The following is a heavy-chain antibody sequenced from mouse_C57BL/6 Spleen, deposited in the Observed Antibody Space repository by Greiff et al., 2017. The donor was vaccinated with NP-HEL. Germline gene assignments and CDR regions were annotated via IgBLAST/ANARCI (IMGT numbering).Heavy chain of an antibody. J-gene: IGHJ1*03. CDR2: IYPRSGNT. V-gene: IGHV1-81*01. D-gene: IGHD2-1*01. CDR1: GYTFTSYG. Sequence: QVQLKESGAELARPGASVKLSCKASGYTFTSYGISWVKQRTGQGLEWIGEIYPRSGNTYYNEKFKGKATLTADKYSSTAYMELRSLTSEDSAVYFCAREGYGNYGNWYFDVWGTGTTVTVSS. CDR3: AREGYGNYGNWYFDV.